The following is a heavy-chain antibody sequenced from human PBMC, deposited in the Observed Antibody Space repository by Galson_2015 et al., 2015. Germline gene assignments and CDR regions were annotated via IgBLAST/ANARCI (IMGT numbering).Heavy chain of an antibody. D-gene: IGHD3/OR15-3a*01. CDR3: AVIGQRTGLDYYSYMDV. CDR1: GYTFSGYY. J-gene: IGHJ6*03. CDR2: ISPSSGGT. V-gene: IGHV1-2*06. Sequence: SVKVSCKASGYTFSGYYMHWVRQAPGQGLEWMGRISPSSGGTNYAQKFQGRVTLTRDTSISTAYMELNRLRSDDTAVYYCAVIGQRTGLDYYSYMDVWGEGTTVTVSS.